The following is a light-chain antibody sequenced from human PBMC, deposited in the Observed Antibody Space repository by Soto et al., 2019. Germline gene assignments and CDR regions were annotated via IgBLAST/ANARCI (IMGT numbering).Light chain of an antibody. CDR3: CSYAGTVAYV. CDR1: GSEVGAYNL. Sequence: QSVLTQPASVSGSPGQSISISCAGTGSEVGAYNLVSWYQQHPGKAPKLIIFEVNTRPSGISNRFSGSKSGDTASLTISGLQADDEADYFSCSYAGTVAYVFGAGTKVT. V-gene: IGLV2-23*02. J-gene: IGLJ1*01. CDR2: EVN.